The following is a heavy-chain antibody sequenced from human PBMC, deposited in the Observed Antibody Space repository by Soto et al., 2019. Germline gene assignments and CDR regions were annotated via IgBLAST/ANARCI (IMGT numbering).Heavy chain of an antibody. J-gene: IGHJ6*02. V-gene: IGHV4-34*01. Sequence: QVQLQQWGAGLLKPSETLSLTCAVYGGSFSGDYWSWIRQPPGQGLEWIGEINHSGSTNYNPSLKSRVTISVDTSKNQFSLKLSSVTAADTAVYYCARVTGCDYDGMDVWGQGTTVTVSS. CDR3: ARVTGCDYDGMDV. CDR1: GGSFSGDY. CDR2: INHSGST.